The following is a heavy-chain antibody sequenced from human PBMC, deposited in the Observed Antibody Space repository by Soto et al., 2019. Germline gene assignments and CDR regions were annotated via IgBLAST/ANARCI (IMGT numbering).Heavy chain of an antibody. Sequence: GGSLRLSCAASGFTFSSYAMSWVRQAPGKGLEWVSAISGSGGSTYYADSVKGRFTISRDNSKNTLYLQMNSLRAEDTAVYYCAKDLGGDYSYYYYGMDAWGQGTTVTVSS. V-gene: IGHV3-23*01. D-gene: IGHD4-17*01. CDR2: ISGSGGST. CDR3: AKDLGGDYSYYYYGMDA. J-gene: IGHJ6*02. CDR1: GFTFSSYA.